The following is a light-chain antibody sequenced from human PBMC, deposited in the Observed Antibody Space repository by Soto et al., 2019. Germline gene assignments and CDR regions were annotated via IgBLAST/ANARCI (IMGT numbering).Light chain of an antibody. Sequence: EIVLTQSPGTLSLSPGERATLSCRASQSVSVNSLAWYQQKGGQAPRLLIYAASTRATGIPDRFSGSGSGTDFTLTISRLEPEDFAVYYCQHYGNSPPSVTFGPGTKVDIK. V-gene: IGKV3-20*01. CDR2: AAS. CDR1: QSVSVNS. CDR3: QHYGNSPPSVT. J-gene: IGKJ3*01.